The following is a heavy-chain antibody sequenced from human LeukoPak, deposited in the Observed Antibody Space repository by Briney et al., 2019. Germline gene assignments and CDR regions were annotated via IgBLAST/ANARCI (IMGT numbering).Heavy chain of an antibody. CDR2: IKQGGSEK. CDR1: GFTFSSYW. V-gene: IGHV3-7*01. Sequence: PGGSLRLSCAASGFTFSSYWMTWVRQAPGKGLEWVANIKQGGSEKHYVDSVKGRLAISRDDAKNSLYLQMNSLRAEDTAVYYCAREGREGSGMDVWGKGTTVTVSS. D-gene: IGHD1-26*01. CDR3: AREGREGSGMDV. J-gene: IGHJ6*04.